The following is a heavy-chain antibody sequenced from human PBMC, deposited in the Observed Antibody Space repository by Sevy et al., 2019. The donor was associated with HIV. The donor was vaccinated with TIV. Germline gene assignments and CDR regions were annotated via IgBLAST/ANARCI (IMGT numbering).Heavy chain of an antibody. J-gene: IGHJ1*01. V-gene: IGHV3-30*04. CDR2: TSYDGSHK. CDR3: ARGENNDEFFQY. CDR1: GFIFSNFA. D-gene: IGHD1-26*01. Sequence: GGSLRLSCAASGFIFSNFAMHWVRQAPGKGLEWVAVTSYDGSHKYYADSVKGRFTVSRDNSRNILSLGMNSLRRDDTAVYYCARGENNDEFFQYWGQGTLVTVSS.